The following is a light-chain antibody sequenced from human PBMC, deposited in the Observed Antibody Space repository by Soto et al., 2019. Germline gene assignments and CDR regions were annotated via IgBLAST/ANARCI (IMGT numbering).Light chain of an antibody. CDR1: QTIGTW. V-gene: IGKV1-5*03. Sequence: DIQMTQSPSTLSASVGDTVTITCRASQTIGTWLAWYQQKPAKAPKLLIYKASTLESGVPSRFSGSGSGTDFTLTISSLQPEDFATYYCLQDYKYPRTFGQGTKV. J-gene: IGKJ1*01. CDR3: LQDYKYPRT. CDR2: KAS.